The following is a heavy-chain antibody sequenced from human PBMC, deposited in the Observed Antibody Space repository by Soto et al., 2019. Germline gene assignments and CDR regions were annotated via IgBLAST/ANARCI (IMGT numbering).Heavy chain of an antibody. CDR3: SRGVGYCSSTSCYPTYYYGMDV. J-gene: IGHJ6*02. CDR1: GGSVSSGSYY. CDR2: IYYSGST. Sequence: QVQLQESGPGLVKPSETLSLTCTVSGGSVSSGSYYWSWIRQPPGKGLEWIGNIYYSGSTNYNPSLKSRVTISVDTSKNQFSLKLSSVTAADTAVYYCSRGVGYCSSTSCYPTYYYGMDVWGQGTTVTVS. D-gene: IGHD2-2*01. V-gene: IGHV4-61*01.